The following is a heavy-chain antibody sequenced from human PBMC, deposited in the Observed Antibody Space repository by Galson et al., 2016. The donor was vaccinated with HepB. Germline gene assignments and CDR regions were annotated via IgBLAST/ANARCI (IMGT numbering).Heavy chain of an antibody. D-gene: IGHD6-13*01. CDR1: GGSIIRYY. V-gene: IGHV4-59*01. CDR3: ARVGVAAAYDY. Sequence: LSLTCTVSGGSIIRYYWSWIRQPPGKGLEWIGSISYIGGSTYYNPSLKSRLTISLHTSKNQFSLMLTSATAADTAVYYCARVGVAAAYDYWGQGTLVTVSS. J-gene: IGHJ4*02. CDR2: ISYIGGST.